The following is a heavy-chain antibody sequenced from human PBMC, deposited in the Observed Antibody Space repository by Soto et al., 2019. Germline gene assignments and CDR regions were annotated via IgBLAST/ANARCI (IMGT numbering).Heavy chain of an antibody. CDR3: ASLRSGWGIDY. Sequence: QLQLQESGSGLVKPSQTLSLTCAVSGGSISSGGYSWSWIRQPPGKGLEWIGYIYHSGSTYYNPSLKSRVTISVDRSKNHFSLKLSSVTAADTAVYYCASLRSGWGIDYWGQGTLVTVSS. CDR1: GGSISSGGYS. J-gene: IGHJ4*02. CDR2: IYHSGST. V-gene: IGHV4-30-2*01. D-gene: IGHD6-19*01.